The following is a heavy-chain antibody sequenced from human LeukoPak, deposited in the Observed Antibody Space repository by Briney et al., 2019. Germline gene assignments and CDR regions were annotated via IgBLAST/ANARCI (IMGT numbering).Heavy chain of an antibody. CDR2: ISHDGRTK. V-gene: IGHV3-30*04. J-gene: IGHJ4*02. CDR1: GFNFDNFA. Sequence: GGSLRLSCVVSGFNFDNFAMHWVRQPLGKGLEWAAVISHDGRTKYYVDSMKGRITISRDNSKNTLFLQMNNLRSEDTAVYFCARPSPPGDGYNPPDHWGQGTLVTVSS. CDR3: ARPSPPGDGYNPPDH. D-gene: IGHD5-24*01.